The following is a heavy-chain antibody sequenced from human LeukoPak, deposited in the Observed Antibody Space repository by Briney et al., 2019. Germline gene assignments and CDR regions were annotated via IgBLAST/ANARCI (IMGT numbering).Heavy chain of an antibody. D-gene: IGHD5-18*01. CDR3: ARPGLGYSYGYPYH. J-gene: IGHJ5*02. CDR1: GYTFITYY. CDR2: INPNSRST. V-gene: IGHV1-46*01. Sequence: ASVKVSCKASGYTFITYYMHWVRQAPGQGLEWMGIINPNSRSTLYAQKFQGRVTMTSHTSTSTVYMELSSLRSEDTAVYYCARPGLGYSYGYPYHWGQGTLVTVSS.